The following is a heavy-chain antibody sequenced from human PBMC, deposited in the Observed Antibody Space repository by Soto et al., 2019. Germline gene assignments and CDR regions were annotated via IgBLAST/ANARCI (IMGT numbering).Heavy chain of an antibody. CDR3: ARGYSSIVYGMDV. CDR1: GGSISSGGYS. Sequence: PSETLSLTCAVSGGSISSGGYSWSWIRQPPGKGLEWIGYIYHSGSTYYNPSLKSRVTISVDRSKNQFSLKLSSVTAADTAVYYCARGYSSIVYGMDVWGQGTTVTVSS. CDR2: IYHSGST. J-gene: IGHJ6*02. V-gene: IGHV4-30-2*01. D-gene: IGHD6-13*01.